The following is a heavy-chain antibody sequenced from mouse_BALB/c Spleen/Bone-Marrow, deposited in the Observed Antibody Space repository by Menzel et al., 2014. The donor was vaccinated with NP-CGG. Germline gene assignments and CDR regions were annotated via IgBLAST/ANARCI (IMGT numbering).Heavy chain of an antibody. CDR3: ARFRYDWYFDV. CDR2: IYPYNGGT. D-gene: IGHD2-14*01. V-gene: IGHV1S29*02. Sequence: EVKLMESEPELVKPGASVKISCKASGYTFTDYNMHWVKQSHGKSLEWIGYIYPYNGGTGYNQKFKSKATLTVDNSSSTAYMELRSLTSEDSAVYYCARFRYDWYFDVWGAGTTVTVSS. CDR1: GYTFTDYN. J-gene: IGHJ1*01.